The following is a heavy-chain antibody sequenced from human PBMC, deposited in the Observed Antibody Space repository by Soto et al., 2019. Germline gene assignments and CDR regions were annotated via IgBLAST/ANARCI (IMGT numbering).Heavy chain of an antibody. D-gene: IGHD3-16*01. J-gene: IGHJ4*02. CDR2: ISSSSATT. Sequence: EVQLVESGGGLVQPGGSLRLSCAASGFTFSTYTMNWVRQDPGKGLEWLSYISSSSATTYYADSVKGRFTISRDNVKNSLYLQMNSLRDEDTAVYYCAADGDWGQGTLVTVSS. CDR3: AADGD. V-gene: IGHV3-48*02. CDR1: GFTFSTYT.